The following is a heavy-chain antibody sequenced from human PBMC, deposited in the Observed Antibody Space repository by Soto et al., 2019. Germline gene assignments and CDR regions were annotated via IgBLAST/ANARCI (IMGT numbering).Heavy chain of an antibody. V-gene: IGHV4-39*02. CDR2: IFYTGTT. Sequence: SETLSVTCSFSVGSINCNSYGWGWIRQPPGKGLEWVGGIFYTGTTYYSPSLKDRVTICVDTSKNSFSLNLTSVTAADTAVYFCARLVVVAPVANAWGQGTLVTVS. CDR3: ARLVVVAPVANA. D-gene: IGHD2-2*01. CDR1: VGSINCNSYG. J-gene: IGHJ5*02.